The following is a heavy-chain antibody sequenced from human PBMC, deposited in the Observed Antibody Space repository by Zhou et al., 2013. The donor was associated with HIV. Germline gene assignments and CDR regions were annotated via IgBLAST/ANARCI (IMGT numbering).Heavy chain of an antibody. V-gene: IGHV1-2*02. J-gene: IGHJ4*02. Sequence: QAQLVQSGAEVKKPGASVKVSCKTSGYTFTRYYIQWVRQAPGQGLEWLGWMHPNSGATNYAQKFQGRVTMTRDTSISTAYMELSSLRSDDTAVYYCATYGPGYNWMYKWGQGTLVTVSS. D-gene: IGHD1-20*01. CDR1: GYTFTRYY. CDR2: MHPNSGAT. CDR3: ATYGPGYNWMYK.